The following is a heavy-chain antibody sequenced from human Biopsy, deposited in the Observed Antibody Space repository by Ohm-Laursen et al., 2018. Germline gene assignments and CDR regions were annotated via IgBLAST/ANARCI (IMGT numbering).Heavy chain of an antibody. J-gene: IGHJ4*02. CDR3: AKDQGYYYDRSVYYYFDY. CDR1: GFTFSSYA. D-gene: IGHD3-22*01. CDR2: ITSNGDTT. Sequence: GSLRLSCAASGFTFSSYAMSWVRQAPGKGLEWVSAITSNGDTTYYSDSVKGRFTISRDSSKNTLHLQMNSLRAEDTAVYYCAKDQGYYYDRSVYYYFDYWGQGTLVTVSS. V-gene: IGHV3-23*01.